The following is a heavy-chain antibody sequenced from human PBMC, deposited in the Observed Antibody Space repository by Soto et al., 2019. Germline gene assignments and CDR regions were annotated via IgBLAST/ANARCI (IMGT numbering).Heavy chain of an antibody. Sequence: SVKVSCTGSGGSYSIYASSWGRQTPGQGLEWMGGIVPIFGTANYAQKFQGRVTITSEESTSTAYMELSSLRSEDTAVYYCARGDYSSNWFDPWGQRTPVTVSS. CDR3: ARGDYSSNWFDP. CDR2: IVPIFGTA. V-gene: IGHV1-69*01. CDR1: GGSYSIYA. D-gene: IGHD4-4*01. J-gene: IGHJ5*02.